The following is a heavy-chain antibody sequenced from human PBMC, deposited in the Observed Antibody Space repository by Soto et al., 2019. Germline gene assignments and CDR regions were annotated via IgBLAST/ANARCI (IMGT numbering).Heavy chain of an antibody. Sequence: ASVKVSFKASGYTFTSYGISWVRQAPGQGLEWMGWISAYNGNTNYAQKLQGRVTMTTDTSTSTAYMELRSLRSDDTAVYYCARAPLFRGVIRFLHSYLTHLWAQGTRATVS. CDR3: ARAPLFRGVIRFLHSYLTHL. CDR2: ISAYNGNT. CDR1: GYTFTSYG. D-gene: IGHD3-16*02. J-gene: IGHJ6*02. V-gene: IGHV1-18*01.